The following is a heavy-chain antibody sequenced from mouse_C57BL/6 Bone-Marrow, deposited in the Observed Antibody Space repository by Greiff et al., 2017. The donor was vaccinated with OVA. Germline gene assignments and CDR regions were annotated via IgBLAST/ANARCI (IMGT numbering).Heavy chain of an antibody. CDR1: GFTFSSYA. V-gene: IGHV5-4*01. CDR3: ARDRNDYDAMDY. CDR2: ISDGGSYT. Sequence: EVQVVESGGGLVKPGGSLKLSCAASGFTFSSYAMSWVRQTPEKRLEWVATISDGGSYTYYTDNVKGRFTISRDNAKNNLYLQMRQLKSEDTAMYYCARDRNDYDAMDYWGQGTSVTVSS. J-gene: IGHJ4*01.